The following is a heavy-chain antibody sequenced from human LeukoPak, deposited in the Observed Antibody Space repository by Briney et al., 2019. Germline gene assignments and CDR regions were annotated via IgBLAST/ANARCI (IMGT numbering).Heavy chain of an antibody. CDR3: AKRDYGDYGIDY. V-gene: IGHV3-23*01. J-gene: IGHJ4*02. CDR2: ISGSGGST. D-gene: IGHD4-17*01. CDR1: GFTFSSYA. Sequence: GGSLRLSCAASGFTFSSYAMRWVRQAPGKGLEWVSAISGSGGSTYYADSVKGRFTISRDNSKNTLYLQMNSLRAEDTAVYYCAKRDYGDYGIDYWGQGTLVTVSS.